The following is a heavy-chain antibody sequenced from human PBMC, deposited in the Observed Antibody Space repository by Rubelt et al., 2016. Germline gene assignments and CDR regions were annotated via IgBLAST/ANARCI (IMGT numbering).Heavy chain of an antibody. CDR2: IYPGDSDI. V-gene: IGHV5-51*01. CDR3: ARATVATSYFTF. Sequence: LEWMGIIYPGDSDIRYSPSSQGQVTISADKSITTAYLQWSSLKASDTAVYYCARATVATSYFTFWGPGTLVTVSS. D-gene: IGHD5-12*01. J-gene: IGHJ4*02.